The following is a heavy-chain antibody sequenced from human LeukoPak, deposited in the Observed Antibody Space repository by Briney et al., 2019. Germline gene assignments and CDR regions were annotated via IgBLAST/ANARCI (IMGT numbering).Heavy chain of an antibody. CDR1: GFTFSSYG. CDR2: ISYDGSNK. CDR3: ARDLRYCSSASCSENGAFDI. J-gene: IGHJ3*02. Sequence: GGSLRLSCAASGFTFSSYGMHWVRQAPGKGLEWVAFISYDGSNKNYADSVKGRFTISRDNARNSLFLQMNSLRAEDTAVYYCARDLRYCSSASCSENGAFDIWGQGTMVTVSS. V-gene: IGHV3-30*03. D-gene: IGHD2-2*01.